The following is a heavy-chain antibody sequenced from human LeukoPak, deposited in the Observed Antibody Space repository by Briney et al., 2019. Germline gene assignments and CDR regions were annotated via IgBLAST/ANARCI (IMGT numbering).Heavy chain of an antibody. D-gene: IGHD4-17*01. CDR3: ARGHYGDYADY. CDR1: GYTFTGYY. V-gene: IGHV1-2*02. J-gene: IGHJ4*02. Sequence: ASVKVSCKASGYTFTGYYIHWVRQAPGQGLEWMGWINPNSGGTKYAQNFQGRVTMTRDMSIRTAYMELSRLRSDDTAVYYCARGHYGDYADYWGQGTLVTVPS. CDR2: INPNSGGT.